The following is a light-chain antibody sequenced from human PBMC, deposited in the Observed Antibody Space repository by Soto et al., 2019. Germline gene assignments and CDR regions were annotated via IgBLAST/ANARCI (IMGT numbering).Light chain of an antibody. J-gene: IGLJ2*01. CDR3: QTWGTGIVV. CDR1: SGHSSYA. V-gene: IGLV4-69*01. CDR2: VNSDGSH. Sequence: QLVLTQSPSASASLGASVKLTCTLSSGHSSYAIAWHRQQPEKGPRFLMKVNSDGSHSKGDGIPDRFSGSRSGAERYLTISSLQSGDEAAYYCQTWGTGIVVFGGGTKLTVL.